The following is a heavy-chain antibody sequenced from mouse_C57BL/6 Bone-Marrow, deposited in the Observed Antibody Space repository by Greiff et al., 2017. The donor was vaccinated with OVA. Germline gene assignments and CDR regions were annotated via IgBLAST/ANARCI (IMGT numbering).Heavy chain of an antibody. CDR2: ISSGGSYT. J-gene: IGHJ2*01. CDR1: GFTFSSYG. D-gene: IGHD1-1*01. V-gene: IGHV5-6*01. Sequence: EVQLQESGGDLVKPGGSLKLSCAASGFTFSSYGMSWVRQTPDKRLEWVATISSGGSYTYSPDSVQGRFTISRDNAKNTLYRQMSRRKSEDTAMYYGARRRVVATNFDYWGQGTTLTVSS. CDR3: ARRRVVATNFDY.